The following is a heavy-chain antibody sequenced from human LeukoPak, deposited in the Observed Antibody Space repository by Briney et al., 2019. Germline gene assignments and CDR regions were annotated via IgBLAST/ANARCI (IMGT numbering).Heavy chain of an antibody. CDR3: TRGADDNGWCMSFDS. J-gene: IGHJ4*02. Sequence: PGGSLRLSCAASGFIFSDYYMSWIRQAPGKGLEWISYISYSGRTIYYADSVKGRFTVSRDNDKNSLYLQMDSLRAQDTAVYYCTRGADDNGWCMSFDSWGQGTPVTVSS. CDR2: ISYSGRTI. V-gene: IGHV3-11*04. D-gene: IGHD2-8*01. CDR1: GFIFSDYY.